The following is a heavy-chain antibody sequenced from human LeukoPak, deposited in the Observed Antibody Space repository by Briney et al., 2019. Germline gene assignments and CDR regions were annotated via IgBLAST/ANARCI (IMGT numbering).Heavy chain of an antibody. D-gene: IGHD3-10*01. CDR1: GGSFSGYY. V-gene: IGHV4-34*01. J-gene: IGHJ4*02. CDR2: INHSGST. CDR3: AREPRQYYGSGSYYMGNDY. Sequence: SETLSPTCAVYGGSFSGYYWSWIRQPPGKGLEWIGEINHSGSTNYNPSLKSRVTISVDTSKNQFSLKLSSVTAADTAVYYCAREPRQYYGSGSYYMGNDYWGQGTLVTVSS.